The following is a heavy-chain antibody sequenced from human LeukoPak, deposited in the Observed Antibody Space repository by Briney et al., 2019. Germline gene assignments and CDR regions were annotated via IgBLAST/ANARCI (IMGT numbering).Heavy chain of an antibody. CDR1: GFTFSSYA. CDR3: ARDLSDCSGGSCYPGFASDY. D-gene: IGHD2-15*01. V-gene: IGHV3-30-3*01. Sequence: GGSLRLSCAASGFTFSSYAMHWVRQAPGKGLEWVAVISYDGSNKYYADSVKGRFTISRDNSKNTPYLQMNSLRAEDTAVYYCARDLSDCSGGSCYPGFASDYWGQGTLVTVSS. CDR2: ISYDGSNK. J-gene: IGHJ4*02.